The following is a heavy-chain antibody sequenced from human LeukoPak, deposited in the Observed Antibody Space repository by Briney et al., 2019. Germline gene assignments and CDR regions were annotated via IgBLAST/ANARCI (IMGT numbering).Heavy chain of an antibody. V-gene: IGHV3-72*01. D-gene: IGHD3-22*01. J-gene: IGHJ4*02. Sequence: GGSLRLSCAASGFTFSDHHMGWVRQAPGKGLEWIGRSKNKDYAYSTVYAASVKGRFTFSRDDPKNSLYLQMNSLTIEDTAVYYCTRIFNYGTRGYYPDFWGQGTLVTVSS. CDR3: TRIFNYGTRGYYPDF. CDR1: GFTFSDHH. CDR2: SKNKDYAYST.